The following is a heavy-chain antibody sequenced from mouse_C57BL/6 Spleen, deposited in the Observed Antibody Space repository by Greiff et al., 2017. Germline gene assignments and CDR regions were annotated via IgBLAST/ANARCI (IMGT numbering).Heavy chain of an antibody. D-gene: IGHD2-5*01. J-gene: IGHJ2*01. CDR2: INPSSGYT. Sequence: QVQLQQSGAELARPGASVKMSCKASGYTFTSYTMHWVKQRPGQGLEWIGYINPSSGYTKYNQKFKDKATLTADKSSSTAYMQLSSLTSEDSAVYYGAIGSNYLVFDYWGQGTTLTVSS. V-gene: IGHV1-4*01. CDR1: GYTFTSYT. CDR3: AIGSNYLVFDY.